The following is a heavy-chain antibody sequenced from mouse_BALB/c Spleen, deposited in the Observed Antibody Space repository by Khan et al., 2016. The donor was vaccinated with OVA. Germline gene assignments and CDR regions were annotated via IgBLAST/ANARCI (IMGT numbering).Heavy chain of an antibody. D-gene: IGHD2-14*01. CDR2: IWGGGGT. CDR3: ARAYYRYDGYYAMDY. CDR1: GFSLSRYN. V-gene: IGHV2-6-4*01. Sequence: QIQLVQSGPGLVAPSQSLSITCTVSGFSLSRYNIHWVRQPPGKGLEWPGMIWGGGGTDYNSTLKSRLSISKDNSKSQVFLKMNSLQTDDTAMYYCARAYYRYDGYYAMDYWGQGTSVTVSS. J-gene: IGHJ4*01.